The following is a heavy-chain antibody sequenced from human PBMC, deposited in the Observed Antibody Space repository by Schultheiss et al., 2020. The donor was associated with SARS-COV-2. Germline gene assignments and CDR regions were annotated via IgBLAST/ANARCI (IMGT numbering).Heavy chain of an antibody. CDR2: IYYSGST. Sequence: SETLSLTCTVSGGSISSYYWSWIRQPPGKGLEWIGYIYYSGSTNYNPSLKSRVTISVDTSKNQFSLKLSSVTAADTAVYYCAWSGPGRSVKNNWFDRWGQGTLVTVSS. J-gene: IGHJ5*02. V-gene: IGHV4-59*01. D-gene: IGHD3-3*01. CDR3: AWSGPGRSVKNNWFDR. CDR1: GGSISSYY.